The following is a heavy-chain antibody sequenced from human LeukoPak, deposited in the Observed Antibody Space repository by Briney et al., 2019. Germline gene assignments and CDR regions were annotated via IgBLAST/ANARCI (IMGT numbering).Heavy chain of an antibody. CDR3: ARASAYYDFWSGYRPYYFDY. D-gene: IGHD3-3*01. J-gene: IGHJ4*02. CDR2: IFYTGST. V-gene: IGHV4-59*01. Sequence: SETLSLTCTVSGVSISGNYWSWIRQPPGKGLEWIGYIFYTGSTNYNPSLQSRVTILVDTSKNQFSLKLSSVSAADTAVYYCARASAYYDFWSGYRPYYFDYWGQGTLVTVSS. CDR1: GVSISGNY.